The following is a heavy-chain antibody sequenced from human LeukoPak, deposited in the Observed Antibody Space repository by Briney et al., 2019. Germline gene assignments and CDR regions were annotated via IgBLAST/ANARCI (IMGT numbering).Heavy chain of an antibody. V-gene: IGHV3-23*01. J-gene: IGHJ4*02. CDR3: AKGRDTSGRQNFDF. Sequence: GGSLRLSCEASGFTFTSYAMHWVRQAPGKGLEWVSSISASGSGTFYTDSMSGRFTISRDNAKKTLFLQMKNLRLGDTALYYCAKGRDTSGRQNFDFWGQRTLVTVSS. CDR1: GFTFTSYA. D-gene: IGHD6-19*01. CDR2: ISASGSGT.